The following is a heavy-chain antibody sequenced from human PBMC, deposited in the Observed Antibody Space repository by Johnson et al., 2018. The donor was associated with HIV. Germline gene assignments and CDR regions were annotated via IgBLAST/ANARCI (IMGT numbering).Heavy chain of an antibody. D-gene: IGHD2-21*02. CDR3: ARDGGGGDCYNAFDI. J-gene: IGHJ3*02. V-gene: IGHV3-66*01. Sequence: DVQVVESGGGVVQPGRSLRLSCAASGFTVSSNYMTWVRQAPGKGLEWVSVIYSGGSTYYADSVKGRFTISRDNSKNTLYLQMNSLRAEDTAVYYCARDGGGGDCYNAFDIWGQGTMVTVSS. CDR2: IYSGGST. CDR1: GFTVSSNY.